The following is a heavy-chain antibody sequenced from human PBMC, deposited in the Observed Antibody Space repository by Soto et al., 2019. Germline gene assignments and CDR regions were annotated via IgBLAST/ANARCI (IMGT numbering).Heavy chain of an antibody. D-gene: IGHD3-10*01. V-gene: IGHV4-34*01. CDR2: INHSGST. CDR1: GGSFSGYC. Sequence: PSETLSLTCAVYGGSFSGYCWSWIRQPPGKGLEWIGEINHSGSTNYNPSLKSRVTISVDTSKNQFSLKLSSVTAADTAVYYCARAGGYYGSGSYYKRYNWFDPWGQGTLVTVSS. J-gene: IGHJ5*02. CDR3: ARAGGYYGSGSYYKRYNWFDP.